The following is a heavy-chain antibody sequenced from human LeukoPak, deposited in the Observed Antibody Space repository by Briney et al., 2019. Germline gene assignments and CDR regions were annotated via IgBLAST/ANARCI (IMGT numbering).Heavy chain of an antibody. D-gene: IGHD6-19*01. CDR1: GGSISSTSYY. J-gene: IGHJ4*02. CDR2: IYYSGST. Sequence: ETLSLTCTVSGGSISSTSYYWGWIRQPPGKGPEWIGSIYYSGSTYYNPSLKSRVTISVDTSKNQFSLRLSSVTAADTAVYYCARVGGSGWYGGVFDYWGQGTLVTVSS. CDR3: ARVGGSGWYGGVFDY. V-gene: IGHV4-39*07.